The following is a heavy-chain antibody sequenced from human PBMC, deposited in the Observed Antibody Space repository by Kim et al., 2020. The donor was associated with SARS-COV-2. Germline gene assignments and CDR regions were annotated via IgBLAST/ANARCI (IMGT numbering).Heavy chain of an antibody. CDR2: ISNTGTTT. J-gene: IGHJ4*02. CDR3: ARDRSLKD. V-gene: IGHV3-11*04. CDR1: TITFSNFY. Sequence: GGSLRLSCTDSTITFSNFYMNWIRQAPGRGLEWISHISNTGTTTYYADSVKGRFTISRDNARNSVYLQMNSLRAEDTALYYCARDRSLKDWGQGTLVTGS.